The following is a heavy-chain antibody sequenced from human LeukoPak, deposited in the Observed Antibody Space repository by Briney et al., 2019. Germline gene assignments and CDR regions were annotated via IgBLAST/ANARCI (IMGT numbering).Heavy chain of an antibody. Sequence: PGGFLRLSCVASGFTFSTYGMHWVRQAPGRGLEWVALISYDESNKLYADSVKGRFTISRDNSKNTLYLQMNSLRAEDTAVYYCAKDGAVTTRYYYYNGMDVWGQGTTVTVSS. V-gene: IGHV3-30*18. CDR3: AKDGAVTTRYYYYNGMDV. J-gene: IGHJ6*02. D-gene: IGHD4-11*01. CDR1: GFTFSTYG. CDR2: ISYDESNK.